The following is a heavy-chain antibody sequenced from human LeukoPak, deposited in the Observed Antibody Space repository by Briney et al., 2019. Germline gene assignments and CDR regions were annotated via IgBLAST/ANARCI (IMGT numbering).Heavy chain of an antibody. CDR3: ATLYSSTWPIY. D-gene: IGHD6-13*01. V-gene: IGHV5-51*01. CDR2: IYPGDSDT. Sequence: GESLKISCKGSGYSFASYWIGWVRQMPGKGLEWMGIIYPGDSDTRYSPSFQGQVTISADKSISTAFLQWSSLKASDTAMYYCATLYSSTWPIYWGQGTLVTVSS. J-gene: IGHJ4*02. CDR1: GYSFASYW.